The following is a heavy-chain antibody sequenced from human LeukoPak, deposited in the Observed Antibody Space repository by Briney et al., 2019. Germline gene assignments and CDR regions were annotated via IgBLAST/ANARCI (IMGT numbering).Heavy chain of an antibody. CDR3: ARDGGSPAYFQH. J-gene: IGHJ1*01. Sequence: ETLSLTCTVCGGSISSYFWSWLRQPAGKGLGWSGRIYTSGSTNYNPSLKSRVTMSVDTSKNQFSLKLSSVTAADTAVYYCARDGGSPAYFQHWGQGTLVTVSS. V-gene: IGHV4-4*07. CDR2: IYTSGST. D-gene: IGHD2-15*01. CDR1: GGSISSYF.